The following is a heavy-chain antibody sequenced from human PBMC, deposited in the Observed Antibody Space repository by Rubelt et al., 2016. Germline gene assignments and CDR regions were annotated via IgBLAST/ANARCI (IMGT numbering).Heavy chain of an antibody. CDR2: INHGGSS. V-gene: IGHV4-34*01. D-gene: IGHD2-15*01. J-gene: IGHJ4*02. CDR1: GGSFSNYF. CDR3: ARRLCSDGSCHTVDS. Sequence: QVELRQWGAGLLKPSETLSLTCAVYGGSFSNYFWTWIRQPPEKGLEWIGDINHGGSSNYTPSLKNRVTISVDTSKNQFSLRLNSVTAADTAVYYCARRLCSDGSCHTVDSWGRGTLVTVSS.